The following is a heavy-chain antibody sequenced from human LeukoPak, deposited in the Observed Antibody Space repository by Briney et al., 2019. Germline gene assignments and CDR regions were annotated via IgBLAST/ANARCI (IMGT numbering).Heavy chain of an antibody. CDR1: GGSFSGYY. V-gene: IGHV4-34*01. J-gene: IGHJ4*02. Sequence: SSETLSLTCAVYGGSFSGYYWSWIRQPPGKGLEWIGEINHSGSTNYNPSLKSRVTISVDTSKNQFSLKLSSVTAADTAVYYCARGLGRLTYDILTGYRYYFDYWGQGTLVTVSS. CDR3: ARGLGRLTYDILTGYRYYFDY. D-gene: IGHD3-9*01. CDR2: INHSGST.